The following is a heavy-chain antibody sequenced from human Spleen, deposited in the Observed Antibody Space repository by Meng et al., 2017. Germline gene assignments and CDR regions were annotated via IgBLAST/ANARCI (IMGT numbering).Heavy chain of an antibody. CDR3: ARDEDISAAGKLFGDY. J-gene: IGHJ4*02. V-gene: IGHV1-69*13. CDR1: GYTFTSYD. Sequence: SVKVSCKASGYTFTSYDISWVRQAPGQGLEWMGGIIPIFGTANYAQKFQGRVTITADESASTAYMELSSLRSEDTTVYYCARDEDISAAGKLFGDYWGQGTLVTVSS. D-gene: IGHD6-25*01. CDR2: IIPIFGTA.